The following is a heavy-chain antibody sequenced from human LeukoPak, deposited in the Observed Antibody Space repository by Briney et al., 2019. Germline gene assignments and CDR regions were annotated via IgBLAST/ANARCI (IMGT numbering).Heavy chain of an antibody. V-gene: IGHV4-59*11. D-gene: IGHD3-3*02. Sequence: SETLSLTCTVSGGSISSHYWSWIRQPPGKGLEWIGYIYNSGSTNYNPSLKSRVTISVDTSKNQFSLKLSSVTAADTAVYYCARDPYRVIFKYGMDVWGQGTTVTVSS. CDR1: GGSISSHY. J-gene: IGHJ6*02. CDR3: ARDPYRVIFKYGMDV. CDR2: IYNSGST.